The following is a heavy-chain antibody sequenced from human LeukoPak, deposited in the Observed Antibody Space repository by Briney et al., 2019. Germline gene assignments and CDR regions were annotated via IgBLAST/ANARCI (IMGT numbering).Heavy chain of an antibody. J-gene: IGHJ5*01. CDR2: ITWNSAYK. CDR3: AKASDYGGNEFDF. Sequence: PGRSLRLSCAASGFTFEHFGMHWVRQVPGKGLEWVSYITWNSAYKGYADFVRGRFAISRDNAKKSLHLQMNSLTGDDTAFYYCAKASDYGGNEFDFWGQGTLVTVSS. V-gene: IGHV3-9*01. CDR1: GFTFEHFG. D-gene: IGHD4-23*01.